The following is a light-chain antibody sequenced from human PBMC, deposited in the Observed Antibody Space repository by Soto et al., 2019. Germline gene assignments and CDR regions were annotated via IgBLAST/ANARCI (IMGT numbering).Light chain of an antibody. CDR3: TSYTGSSSPYV. Sequence: QSVLTQPASVSGSPGQSITISCTGTSSDVGAYNYVCWYQQHPGKAPKLMIYDVTNRPSGVSSRFSGSKSRNTASLTISGLQAEDEADYSATSYTGSSSPYVFGTGTKVTVL. J-gene: IGLJ1*01. CDR1: SSDVGAYNY. CDR2: DVT. V-gene: IGLV2-14*03.